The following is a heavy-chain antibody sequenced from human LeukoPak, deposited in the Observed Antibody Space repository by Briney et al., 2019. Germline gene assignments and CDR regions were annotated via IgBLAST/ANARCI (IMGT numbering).Heavy chain of an antibody. CDR3: ARGGVYCSGGSCLGYFDF. Sequence: GGSLRLSCAASGFTFSSYEMNWVRQAPGKGLEWVSYISSSGSTIYYAGSVKGRFTISRDNSKNTLYVQMKSLRAEDTAVYYCARGGVYCSGGSCLGYFDFWGQGTLVTVSS. CDR1: GFTFSSYE. CDR2: ISSSGSTI. V-gene: IGHV3-48*03. J-gene: IGHJ4*02. D-gene: IGHD2-15*01.